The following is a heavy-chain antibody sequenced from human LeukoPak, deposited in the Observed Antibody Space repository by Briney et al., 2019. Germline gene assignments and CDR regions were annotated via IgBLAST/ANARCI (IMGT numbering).Heavy chain of an antibody. J-gene: IGHJ4*02. CDR3: ARERYYDSSGLDY. CDR2: INHSGST. D-gene: IGHD3-22*01. Sequence: SETLSLTCAVYGGSFSGYYWSWIRQPPGKGLEWIGEINHSGSTNYNPSLRSRVTISVDTSKNQFSLKLSSATAADTAVYYCARERYYDSSGLDYWGQGTLVTVSS. CDR1: GGSFSGYY. V-gene: IGHV4-34*01.